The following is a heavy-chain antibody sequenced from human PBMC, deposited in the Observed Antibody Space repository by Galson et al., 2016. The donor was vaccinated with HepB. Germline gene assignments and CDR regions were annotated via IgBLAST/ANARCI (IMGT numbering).Heavy chain of an antibody. CDR2: ISYDGTHK. J-gene: IGHJ3*02. CDR1: GFTFSGYG. Sequence: SLRLSCAASGFTFSGYGIHWVRQAPGKGLEWVAAISYDGTHKYYVDSVKGRFTISRDNSKNTLYLQMNSLTAEDTAVSSCAANGGYPVGAFDIWGQGTMVTVSS. D-gene: IGHD3-22*01. CDR3: AANGGYPVGAFDI. V-gene: IGHV3-30*03.